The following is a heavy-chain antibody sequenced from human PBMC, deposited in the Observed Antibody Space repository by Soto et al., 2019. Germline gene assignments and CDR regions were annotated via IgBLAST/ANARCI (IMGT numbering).Heavy chain of an antibody. Sequence: EVQVMESGGGLVQPGGSLRLSCAASGFTFSNYWMSWVRQAPGKGLEWVANLNQDGSEKYYVDSVKGRFTISRDNAKNSLYLQMRSLRAEDTAVYYCARDRGSRLNNNWYANFDSWGQGTLVTVSS. D-gene: IGHD1-1*01. CDR3: ARDRGSRLNNNWYANFDS. CDR1: GFTFSNYW. J-gene: IGHJ4*02. CDR2: LNQDGSEK. V-gene: IGHV3-7*01.